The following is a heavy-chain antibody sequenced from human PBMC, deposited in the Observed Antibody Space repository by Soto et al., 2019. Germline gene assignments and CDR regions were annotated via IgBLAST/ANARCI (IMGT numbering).Heavy chain of an antibody. Sequence: QVQLVESGGGVVQPGRSLRLSCAASGFTFSSYGMHWVRQAPGKGLEWVAVIWYDGSNKYYADSVKGRFTISRDNSKNTLYLQMNSLRAEDTAVYYCARSSRYDFWSGAVTWGQGTLVTVSS. CDR1: GFTFSSYG. CDR2: IWYDGSNK. V-gene: IGHV3-33*01. D-gene: IGHD3-3*01. J-gene: IGHJ4*02. CDR3: ARSSRYDFWSGAVT.